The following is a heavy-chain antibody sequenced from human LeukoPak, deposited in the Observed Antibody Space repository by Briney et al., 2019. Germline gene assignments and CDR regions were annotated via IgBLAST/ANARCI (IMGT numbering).Heavy chain of an antibody. V-gene: IGHV3-23*01. CDR3: AKVRSGTTYLYYFDY. D-gene: IGHD3-3*01. CDR1: GFTFSSYA. J-gene: IGHJ4*02. CDR2: ISGSGGST. Sequence: PGGSLRLSCAASGFTFSSYAMSWVRQAPGKGLEWVSAISGSGGSTYYADSVKGRFTISRDNAKNSLYLQMNSLRAEDTALYYCAKVRSGTTYLYYFDYWGQGTLVTVSS.